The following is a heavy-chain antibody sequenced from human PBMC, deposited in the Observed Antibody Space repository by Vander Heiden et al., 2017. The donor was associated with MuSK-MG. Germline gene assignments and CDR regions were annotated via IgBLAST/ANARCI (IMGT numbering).Heavy chain of an antibody. CDR1: GYTFTSYD. CDR2: MNPNSGNT. V-gene: IGHV1-8*01. CDR3: ARGRRATITRWRAFDI. Sequence: QVQLVQSGAEVKKPGASVKVSCKASGYTFTSYDINWVRQATGQGLEWMGWMNPNSGNTGYAQKFQGRVTMTRNTSISTAYMELSSLRSEDTAVYYCARGRRATITRWRAFDIWGQGTMVTVSS. J-gene: IGHJ3*02. D-gene: IGHD5-12*01.